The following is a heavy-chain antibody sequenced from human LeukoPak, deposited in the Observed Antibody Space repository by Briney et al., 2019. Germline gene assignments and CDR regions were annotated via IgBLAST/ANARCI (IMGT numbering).Heavy chain of an antibody. D-gene: IGHD2-21*02. Sequence: GGSLRLSCAASGFTFSGYAMSWLRHAPGKGLEWFSGISGGGGTTYYADSVKGRFTISRDNSKNTYLQMNSLRAEDTAAYYCAKDSRSTLPRGRLDYWGQGTLVTVSS. CDR2: ISGGGGTT. J-gene: IGHJ4*02. CDR3: AKDSRSTLPRGRLDY. V-gene: IGHV3-23*01. CDR1: GFTFSGYA.